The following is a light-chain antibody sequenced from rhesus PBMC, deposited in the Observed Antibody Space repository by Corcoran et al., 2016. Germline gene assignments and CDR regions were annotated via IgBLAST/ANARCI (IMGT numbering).Light chain of an antibody. J-gene: IGKJ2*01. CDR3: LQYSNSPYS. Sequence: DIQMTQSPSSLFAPVGDTVTITFRASQSISSWLDWYQQKPGNAPKLLVYKASRLQSRVPSRFSGSGSRTDFTLTIRGLLPEYFATYYCLQYSNSPYSFGQVAKVEIK. CDR1: QSISSW. CDR2: KAS. V-gene: IGKV1-22*01.